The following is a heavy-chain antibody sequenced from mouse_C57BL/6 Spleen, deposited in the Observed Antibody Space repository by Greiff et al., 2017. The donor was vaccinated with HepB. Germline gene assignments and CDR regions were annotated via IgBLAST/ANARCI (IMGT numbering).Heavy chain of an antibody. CDR1: GYTFTSYW. V-gene: IGHV1-64*01. Sequence: QVQLQQPGAELVKPGASVKLSCKASGYTFTSYWMHWVKQRPGQGLEWIGMIHPNSGSTNYNEKFKSKATLTVDKSSSTAYMQLSSLTSEDSAVYYCARAYGSSYVFAYWGQGTLVTVSA. CDR2: IHPNSGST. J-gene: IGHJ3*01. D-gene: IGHD1-1*01. CDR3: ARAYGSSYVFAY.